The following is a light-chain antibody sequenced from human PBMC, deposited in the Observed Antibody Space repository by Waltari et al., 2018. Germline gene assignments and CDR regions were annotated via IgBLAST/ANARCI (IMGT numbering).Light chain of an antibody. J-gene: IGKJ4*01. CDR1: QSINTF. V-gene: IGKV1-39*01. CDR2: AAS. CDR3: QQSYSTPLT. Sequence: DIQMTQSPSSLSASVGDRVTITCRASQSINTFLNWYQQKPGKVPKLLIYAASSLQSGVSSRFSGSVSWTDFTLTISSLQPEDFATYYCQQSYSTPLTFGGGTEVEIK.